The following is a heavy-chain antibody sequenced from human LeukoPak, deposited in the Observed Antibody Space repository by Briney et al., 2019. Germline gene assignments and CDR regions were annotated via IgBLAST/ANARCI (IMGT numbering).Heavy chain of an antibody. Sequence: PSETLSLTCAVYGGSFSGYYWSWIRQPPGKGLEWIGEIYHNGNTNYNPSLKSRVTISVDTSKNQFSLKLSSVTAADTAVYYCARIESYCSGGSCYPLFDYWGQGTLVTVSS. J-gene: IGHJ4*02. CDR3: ARIESYCSGGSCYPLFDY. CDR2: IYHNGNT. CDR1: GGSFSGYY. V-gene: IGHV4-34*01. D-gene: IGHD2-15*01.